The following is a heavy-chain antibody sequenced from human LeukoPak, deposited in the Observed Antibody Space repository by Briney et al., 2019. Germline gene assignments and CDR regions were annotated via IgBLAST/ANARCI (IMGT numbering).Heavy chain of an antibody. D-gene: IGHD6-13*01. CDR3: ARDLYSSSWLNYFDY. Sequence: LETLSLTCAVYGGSFSGYYWTWIRQPPGKGLEWIGQINHGGSTTYNPSLKSRVTISVDTSKNQFSLKLSSVTAADTAVYYCARDLYSSSWLNYFDYWGQGTLVTVSS. CDR2: INHGGST. CDR1: GGSFSGYY. V-gene: IGHV4-34*01. J-gene: IGHJ4*02.